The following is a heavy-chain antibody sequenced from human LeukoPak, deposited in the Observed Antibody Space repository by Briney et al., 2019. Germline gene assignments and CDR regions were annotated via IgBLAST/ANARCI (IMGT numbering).Heavy chain of an antibody. CDR1: GFTFSSYK. V-gene: IGHV3-48*03. CDR3: ARDNRKAHRGVFDY. CDR2: ISSSGSTI. Sequence: GGSLGLSCAASGFTFSSYKMNWVRQAPGKGLEWVSYISSSGSTIYYADSVKGRFTISRDNAKNSLYLQMNSLRAEDTAVYYCARDNRKAHRGVFDYWGQGTLVTVSS. D-gene: IGHD1-14*01. J-gene: IGHJ4*02.